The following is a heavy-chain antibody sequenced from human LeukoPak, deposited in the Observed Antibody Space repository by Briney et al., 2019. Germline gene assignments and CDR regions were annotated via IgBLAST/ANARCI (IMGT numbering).Heavy chain of an antibody. CDR3: ARDLRYYYDSSGYYYEVDY. J-gene: IGHJ4*02. Sequence: GASVKVSCKASGYTFTSYDINRVRQATGQGLEWMGRIIPIFGTANYAQKFQGRVTITTDESTSTAYMELSSLRSEDTAVYYCARDLRYYYDSSGYYYEVDYWGQGTLVTVSS. CDR2: IIPIFGTA. CDR1: GYTFTSYD. D-gene: IGHD3-22*01. V-gene: IGHV1-69*05.